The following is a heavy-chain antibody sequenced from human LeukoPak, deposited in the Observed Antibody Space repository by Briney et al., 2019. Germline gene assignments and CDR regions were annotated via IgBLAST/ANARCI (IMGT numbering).Heavy chain of an antibody. CDR3: ARRGSYYDY. D-gene: IGHD3-10*01. Sequence: ASVKLSCKASGYTFTDYYIHWVRQAPGQRFEWMGWINPKSGATHYVERFQGRVTMTTDTSISTVYMELTRLTSDDTATYYCARRGSYYDYWGQGTLVTVSS. V-gene: IGHV1-2*02. CDR2: INPKSGAT. CDR1: GYTFTDYY. J-gene: IGHJ4*02.